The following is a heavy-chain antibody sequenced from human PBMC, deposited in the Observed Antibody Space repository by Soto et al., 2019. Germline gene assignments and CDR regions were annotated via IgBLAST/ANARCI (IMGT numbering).Heavy chain of an antibody. CDR2: IKSKTDGGTT. V-gene: IGHV3-15*01. D-gene: IGHD6-13*01. CDR1: GFTFSNAW. CDR3: TIAPGRYSSSWDNFDY. J-gene: IGHJ4*02. Sequence: EVQLVESGGGLVKPGGSLRLSCAASGFTFSNAWMSWVRQAPGKGLEWVGRIKSKTDGGTTDYAAPVKGRFTISRDDSKNTLYLQMNSLKTEDTAVYYCTIAPGRYSSSWDNFDYWGQGTLVTVSS.